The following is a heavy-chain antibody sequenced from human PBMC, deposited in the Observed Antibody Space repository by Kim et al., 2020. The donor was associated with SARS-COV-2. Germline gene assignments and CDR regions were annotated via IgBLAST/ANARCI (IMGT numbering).Heavy chain of an antibody. J-gene: IGHJ4*02. V-gene: IGHV3-53*01. CDR1: GFTVSSNY. Sequence: GGSLRLSCAASGFTVSSNYMSWVRQAPGKGLEWVSVIYSGGSTYYADSVKGRFTISRDNSKNTLYLQMNSLRAEDTAVYYCASAKEGIAAGIGYWGQGTLVTVSS. CDR3: ASAKEGIAAGIGY. CDR2: IYSGGST. D-gene: IGHD6-13*01.